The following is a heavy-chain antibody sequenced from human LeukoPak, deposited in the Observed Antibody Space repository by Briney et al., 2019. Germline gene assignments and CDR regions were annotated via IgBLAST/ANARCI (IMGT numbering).Heavy chain of an antibody. Sequence: GGSLRLSCVASGFTFSSYWMHWVRQDPRKGLVWVSRINGDGRNINYVDSVRGRFTISRDNAKNTLYLQMNTLRVEDTAVYYCASWYYSSSSTWYFDLWGRGTLVTVSS. CDR1: GFTFSSYW. D-gene: IGHD6-6*01. CDR2: INGDGRNI. CDR3: ASWYYSSSSTWYFDL. J-gene: IGHJ2*01. V-gene: IGHV3-74*01.